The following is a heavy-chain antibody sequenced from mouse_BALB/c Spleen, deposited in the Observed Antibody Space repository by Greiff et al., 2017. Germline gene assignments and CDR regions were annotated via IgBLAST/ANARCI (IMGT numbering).Heavy chain of an antibody. CDR1: GFTFSDYG. CDR3: ARGWDAYFDY. V-gene: IGHV5-15*02. D-gene: IGHD4-1*01. J-gene: IGHJ2*01. CDR2: ISNLAYSI. Sequence: EVQLVESGGGLVQPGGSRKLSCAASGFTFSDYGMAWVRQAPGKGPEWVAFISNLAYSIYYADTVTGRFTISRENAKNTLYLEMSSLRSEDTAMYYCARGWDAYFDYWGQGTTLTVSS.